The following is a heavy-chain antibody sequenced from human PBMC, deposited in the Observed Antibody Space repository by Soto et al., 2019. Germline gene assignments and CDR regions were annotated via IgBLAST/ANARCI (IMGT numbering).Heavy chain of an antibody. Sequence: SETLSLTCAVYGGSFSGYYWSWIRQPPGKGLEWIGEINHSGSTNYNPSLKSRVTISVDTSKNQFSLKLSSVTAADTAVYYCARGLITMVRGVIIEHYYYYYGMDVWGQGTTVTVS. V-gene: IGHV4-34*01. CDR1: GGSFSGYY. CDR3: ARGLITMVRGVIIEHYYYYYGMDV. D-gene: IGHD3-10*01. CDR2: INHSGST. J-gene: IGHJ6*02.